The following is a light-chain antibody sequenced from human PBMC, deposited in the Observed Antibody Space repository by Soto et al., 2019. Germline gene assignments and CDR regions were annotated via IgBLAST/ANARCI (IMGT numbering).Light chain of an antibody. Sequence: DIVMTQSPDSLAVSLGERASINCKSSQSVLHSSNNKNYLAWYQQKPGQPPKLLISWASIWESGVPDRFSGSGSGTAFTLTISSLQAEDVAVYYCQQYYSIPWTFGQGTKVEIK. J-gene: IGKJ1*01. CDR1: QSVLHSSNNKNY. CDR3: QQYYSIPWT. V-gene: IGKV4-1*01. CDR2: WAS.